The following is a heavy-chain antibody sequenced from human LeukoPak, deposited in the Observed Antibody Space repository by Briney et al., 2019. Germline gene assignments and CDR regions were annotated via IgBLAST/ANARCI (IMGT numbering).Heavy chain of an antibody. CDR1: GYTFTGYY. CDR2: INPNSGGT. CDR3: ARDQAPRFGMITFGGVIVRRTSDY. Sequence: ASVKVSCKASGYTFTGYYMHWVRQAPGQGLEWMGWINPNSGGTNYAQKFQGRVTMTRDTSISTAYMELSRLRSDDTAVYYCARDQAPRFGMITFGGVIVRRTSDYWGQGTLATVSS. V-gene: IGHV1-2*02. D-gene: IGHD3-16*02. J-gene: IGHJ4*02.